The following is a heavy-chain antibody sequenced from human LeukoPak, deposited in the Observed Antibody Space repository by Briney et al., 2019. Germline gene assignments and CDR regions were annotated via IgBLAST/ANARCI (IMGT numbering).Heavy chain of an antibody. CDR2: ISSSSSTI. CDR3: ARESFWGISTDLDY. D-gene: IGHD3-16*01. V-gene: IGHV3-48*02. CDR1: GFTFRDYT. Sequence: PGGSLRLSCTASGFTFRDYTINWVRQAPGKGLEWVSYISSSSSTIYYADSVKGRFTISRDNAKNSLYLQMNSLRDEDTAVYYCARESFWGISTDLDYWGQGTLVTVSS. J-gene: IGHJ4*02.